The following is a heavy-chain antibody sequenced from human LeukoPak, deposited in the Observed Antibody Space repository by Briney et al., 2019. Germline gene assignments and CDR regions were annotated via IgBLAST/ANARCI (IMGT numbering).Heavy chain of an antibody. V-gene: IGHV3-23*01. Sequence: GGSLRLSCAASGLTFRNYAMSWVRQAPGKGLEWVSVICANDGNTYYADAVKGRFTISRDNSKDTLYLQMDSLRAEDTAVYYCAKDLRTMIVGGAYDYWGQGTLVTVSS. J-gene: IGHJ4*02. CDR2: ICANDGNT. CDR3: AKDLRTMIVGGAYDY. CDR1: GLTFRNYA. D-gene: IGHD3-22*01.